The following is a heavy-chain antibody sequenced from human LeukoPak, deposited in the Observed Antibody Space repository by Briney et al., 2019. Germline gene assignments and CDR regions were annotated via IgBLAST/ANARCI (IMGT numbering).Heavy chain of an antibody. CDR2: ISYDGSNK. Sequence: GGSLRLSCAASGFTFSNYAMSWVRQAPGKGLEWVAVISYDGSNKYYADSVKGRFTISRDNSKNTLYLQMNSLRAEDTAVYYCAKDYDSSGWSRYYFDYWGQGTLVTVSS. D-gene: IGHD6-19*01. J-gene: IGHJ4*02. V-gene: IGHV3-30*18. CDR1: GFTFSNYA. CDR3: AKDYDSSGWSRYYFDY.